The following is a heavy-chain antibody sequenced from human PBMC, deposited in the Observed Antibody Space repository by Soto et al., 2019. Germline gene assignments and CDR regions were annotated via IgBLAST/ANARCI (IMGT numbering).Heavy chain of an antibody. CDR1: GFTVSSNY. V-gene: IGHV3-66*01. J-gene: IGHJ4*02. CDR3: ARDRGYSHC. CDR2: IYSGGST. Sequence: EVQLVESGGGLVQPGGSLRLSCAASGFTVSSNYMSWVRQAPGKGLEWVSVIYSGGSTYYADSVKGRFTIFRDNSKNTLYLQMNSLIAEDKAVCYCARDRGYSHCWGQGTLVTVSS. D-gene: IGHD5-18*01.